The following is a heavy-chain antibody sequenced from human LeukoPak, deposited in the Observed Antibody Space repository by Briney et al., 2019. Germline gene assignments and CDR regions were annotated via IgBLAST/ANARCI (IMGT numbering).Heavy chain of an antibody. Sequence: GASVKVSCKASGYTFTSYGISWVRQAPGQGLEWMGWISAYNGNTNYAQKLQGRVTMTTDTSTSTAYMELRSLRSDDTAVYYCARGTYSSSWRGVYYYYYMDVWGKGTTVTISS. D-gene: IGHD6-13*01. CDR2: ISAYNGNT. CDR3: ARGTYSSSWRGVYYYYYMDV. V-gene: IGHV1-18*01. J-gene: IGHJ6*03. CDR1: GYTFTSYG.